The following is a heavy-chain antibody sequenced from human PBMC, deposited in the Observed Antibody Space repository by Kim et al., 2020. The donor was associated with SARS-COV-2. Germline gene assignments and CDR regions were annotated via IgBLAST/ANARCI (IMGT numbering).Heavy chain of an antibody. J-gene: IGHJ4*02. CDR3: AGVSTHASGWEDY. CDR1: GFTFSRYA. Sequence: GGSLRLSCAASGFTFSRYAMHWVRQAPGKGLEWVSIMSSDGNNRYYADSVKGRFTISRDNSKNTLYLQMNSLRTEDTAVYYCAGVSTHASGWEDYWGQGTLVTVTS. V-gene: IGHV3-30*04. D-gene: IGHD6-19*01. CDR2: MSSDGNNR.